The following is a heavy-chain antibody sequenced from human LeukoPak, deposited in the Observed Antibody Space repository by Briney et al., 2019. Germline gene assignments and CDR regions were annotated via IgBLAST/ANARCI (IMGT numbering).Heavy chain of an antibody. J-gene: IGHJ6*03. Sequence: ASVKVSCKASGYTFTSYDINWVRQATGQGLEWMGWMNPNSGNTGYAQKFQGRVTMTRNTSISTAYMELSSLRSEDTAVYYCARRDKGVRIRCYYYYMDVWGKGTTVTASS. CDR2: MNPNSGNT. CDR3: ARRDKGVRIRCYYYYMDV. CDR1: GYTFTSYD. V-gene: IGHV1-8*01. D-gene: IGHD2-15*01.